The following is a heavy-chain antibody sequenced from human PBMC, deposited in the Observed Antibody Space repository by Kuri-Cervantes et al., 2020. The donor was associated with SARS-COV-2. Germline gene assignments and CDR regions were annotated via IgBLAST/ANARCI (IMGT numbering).Heavy chain of an antibody. J-gene: IGHJ5*02. D-gene: IGHD1-26*01. V-gene: IGHV3-23*01. CDR3: ARERVVGATYRPPYNWFDP. Sequence: GESLKISCAASGFTFSSYAMSWVRQAPGKGLEWVSAISGSGGSTYYADSVKGRFTISRDNSKNTLYLQMNSLRAEDTAVYYCARERVVGATYRPPYNWFDPWGQGNRVNGSS. CDR1: GFTFSSYA. CDR2: ISGSGGST.